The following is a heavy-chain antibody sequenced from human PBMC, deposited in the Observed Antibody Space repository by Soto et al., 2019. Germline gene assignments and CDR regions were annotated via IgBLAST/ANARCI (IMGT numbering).Heavy chain of an antibody. CDR1: GFTFSSYG. V-gene: IGHV3-30*03. J-gene: IGHJ5*02. CDR3: ARDQEIS. CDR2: ISYDGSNK. Sequence: QVQLVESGGGVVQPGRSLRLSCAASGFTFSSYGMHWVRQAPGKGLEWVAVISYDGSNKYYADSVKGRFTISRDNSKNTLYLQMNSLRAEDTAVYYCARDQEISWGQGTLVTVSS.